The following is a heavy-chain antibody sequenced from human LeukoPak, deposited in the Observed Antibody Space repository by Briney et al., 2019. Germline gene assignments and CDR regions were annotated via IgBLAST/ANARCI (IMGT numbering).Heavy chain of an antibody. V-gene: IGHV1-69*04. CDR1: GGTFSSYA. CDR2: IIPILGIA. J-gene: IGHJ4*02. Sequence: SVKVSCKASGGTFSSYAISWVRQAPGQGLEWMGRIIPILGIANYAQKFQGRVTITADKSTSTAYMELSSLRSEDTAVYYCARDPDSSSWYSYWGQGTLVTVSS. CDR3: ARDPDSSSWYSY. D-gene: IGHD6-13*01.